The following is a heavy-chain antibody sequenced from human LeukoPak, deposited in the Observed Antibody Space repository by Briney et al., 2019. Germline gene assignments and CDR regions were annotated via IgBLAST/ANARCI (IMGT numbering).Heavy chain of an antibody. Sequence: GGSLRLSCTASGFIFGEYAMSWVRQAPGKGLEWVGFIRSKAYGGTVEYAESVQDRFTISRDDSKSIVYLQMNSLKTEDTAVYSCTRVYYYDSSGEVYFDYWGQGTLVTVSS. D-gene: IGHD3-22*01. CDR1: GFIFGEYA. V-gene: IGHV3-49*04. J-gene: IGHJ4*02. CDR3: TRVYYYDSSGEVYFDY. CDR2: IRSKAYGGTV.